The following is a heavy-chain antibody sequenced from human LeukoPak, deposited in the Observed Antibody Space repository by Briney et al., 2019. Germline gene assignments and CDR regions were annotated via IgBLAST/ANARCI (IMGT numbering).Heavy chain of an antibody. D-gene: IGHD3-10*01. CDR2: IYYSGST. CDR3: ARSPNYGSGSLY. J-gene: IGHJ4*02. V-gene: IGHV4-39*01. Sequence: PSEALSLTCTVSGGSISSSSYYWGWIRQPPGKGLEWIGSIYYSGSTYYNPSLKSRVTISVDTSKNQFSLKLSSVTAADTAVYYCARSPNYGSGSLYWGQGTLVTVSS. CDR1: GGSISSSSYY.